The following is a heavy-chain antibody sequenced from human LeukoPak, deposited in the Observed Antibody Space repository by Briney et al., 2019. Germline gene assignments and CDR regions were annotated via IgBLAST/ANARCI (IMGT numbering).Heavy chain of an antibody. D-gene: IGHD3-22*01. CDR2: INPNSGGT. CDR1: GYTFTGYY. J-gene: IGHJ3*02. V-gene: IGHV1-2*04. CDR3: ARSPYYYDTRTFDI. Sequence: GASVKVSCKASGYTFTGYYMHWVRQAPGQGLEWMGWINPNSGGTNYAQKFQGWVTMTRDTSISTAYMELSRLRSDDTAVYYCARSPYYYDTRTFDIWGQGTMVTVSS.